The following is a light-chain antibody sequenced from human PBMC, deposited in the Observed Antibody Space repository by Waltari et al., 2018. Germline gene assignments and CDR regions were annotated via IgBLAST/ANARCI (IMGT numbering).Light chain of an antibody. CDR3: SSRNGRANQVV. V-gene: IGLV3-19*01. Sequence: SSELTQDPAVSVALGQTVRNKCQGDSLRTSYASWYQLKPGQAPVLVIYGKDKRPSGIPDRISGYSSGATSSLTITGAQAEDEADYYCSSRNGRANQVVFAGGTKVTVL. CDR2: GKD. J-gene: IGLJ3*02. CDR1: SLRTSY.